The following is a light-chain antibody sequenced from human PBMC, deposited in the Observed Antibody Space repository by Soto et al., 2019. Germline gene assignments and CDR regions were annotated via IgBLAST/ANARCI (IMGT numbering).Light chain of an antibody. V-gene: IGKV3-15*01. CDR2: GAS. Sequence: EIVMTQSPATLSVSPGERATLSCRASQSVSSNLAWYQQKPGQAPRLLIYGASPRATGIPARFRGSGSGTEFTLTLSSLQSEDFAVYYCQQYNTWPPLTFGGGTKVEIK. J-gene: IGKJ4*01. CDR1: QSVSSN. CDR3: QQYNTWPPLT.